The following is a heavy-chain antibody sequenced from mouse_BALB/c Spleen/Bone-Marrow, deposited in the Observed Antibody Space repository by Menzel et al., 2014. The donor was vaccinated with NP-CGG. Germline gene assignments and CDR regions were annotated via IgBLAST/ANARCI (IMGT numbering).Heavy chain of an antibody. D-gene: IGHD2-10*02. V-gene: IGHV1-54*01. CDR1: GYALTNYL. Sequence: QVHVKQSGAELVRPGTSVKVSCKASGYALTNYLIEWVKQRPGQGLEWIGVINPGSGGTNYNEKFKGKATLTADKSSSTAYMQLSSLTSDDSAVYFCARSGYGNYFYAMDYWGQGTSVTVSS. J-gene: IGHJ4*01. CDR2: INPGSGGT. CDR3: ARSGYGNYFYAMDY.